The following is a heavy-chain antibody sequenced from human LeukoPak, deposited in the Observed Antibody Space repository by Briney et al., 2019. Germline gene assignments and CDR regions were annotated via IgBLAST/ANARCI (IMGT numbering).Heavy chain of an antibody. CDR1: GYSISSGYY. CDR2: LYHSGST. Sequence: SETLSLTCAVSGYSISSGYYWGWIRQPPGRGLEWIGSLYHSGSTYYNPSLKSRVTISVDTSKNQFSLKLSSVTAADTAVYYCARLPILTTKIDPWGQGTLVTVSS. J-gene: IGHJ5*02. V-gene: IGHV4-38-2*01. CDR3: ARLPILTTKIDP. D-gene: IGHD2-2*02.